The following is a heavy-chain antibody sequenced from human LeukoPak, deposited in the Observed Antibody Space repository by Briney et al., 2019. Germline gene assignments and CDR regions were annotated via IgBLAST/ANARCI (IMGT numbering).Heavy chain of an antibody. CDR2: ISSSSYI. Sequence: GGSLRLSCAASGFTFSSYSMNWVRQAPGKGLEWVSSISSSSYIYYADSVKGRFTISRDNAKNSLYLQMNSLRAEDTAVYYCARDRAGCSSTSCYAPNDYWGQGTLVTVSS. CDR3: ARDRAGCSSTSCYAPNDY. CDR1: GFTFSSYS. J-gene: IGHJ4*02. D-gene: IGHD2-2*01. V-gene: IGHV3-21*01.